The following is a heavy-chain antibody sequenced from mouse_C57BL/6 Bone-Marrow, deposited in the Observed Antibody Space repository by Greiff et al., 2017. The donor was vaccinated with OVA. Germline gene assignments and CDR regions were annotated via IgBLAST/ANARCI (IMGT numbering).Heavy chain of an antibody. J-gene: IGHJ4*01. D-gene: IGHD1-1*01. CDR3: GRGDYSGSSSMAY. CDR2: INPSNGGT. V-gene: IGHV1-53*01. CDR1: GYTFTSYW. Sequence: GQLQQPGTELVKPGASVKLSCKASGYTFTSYWLHWVKQRPGQGLEWIGNINPSNGGTNYNEKFKSKATLTVDKSSSTAYMQLSSQTCVNSAVYYCGRGDYSGSSSMAYWGQGTSVT.